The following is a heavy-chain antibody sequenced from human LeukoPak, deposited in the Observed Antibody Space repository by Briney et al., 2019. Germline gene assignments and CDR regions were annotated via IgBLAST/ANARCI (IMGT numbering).Heavy chain of an antibody. J-gene: IGHJ2*01. CDR1: GGSISSGDYY. D-gene: IGHD4-17*01. CDR2: IYYSGST. CDR3: ARGRAFGDYVLEYFDL. Sequence: TLSLTCTVSGGSISSGDYYWSWIRQPPGKGLEWIGYIYYSGSTYYNPSLKSRVTISVDTSKNQFSLKLSSVTAADTAVYYCARGRAFGDYVLEYFDLWGHGTLVTVSS. V-gene: IGHV4-30-4*01.